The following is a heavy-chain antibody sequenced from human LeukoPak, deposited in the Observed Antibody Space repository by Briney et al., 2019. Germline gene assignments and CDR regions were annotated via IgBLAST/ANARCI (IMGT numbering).Heavy chain of an antibody. CDR3: ARTYDFGRGPPGDAFDS. CDR1: GFTFTIFG. V-gene: IGHV3-48*01. J-gene: IGHJ3*02. D-gene: IGHD3-3*01. CDR2: IDARSGIT. Sequence: GGSLRLSCAASGFTFTIFGLNWVRQAPGKGPEWVSYIDARSGITYYADSVQGRFTISRDNAKESVFLQMNSLRADDTAVYYCARTYDFGRGPPGDAFDSWGPGTSVIVSS.